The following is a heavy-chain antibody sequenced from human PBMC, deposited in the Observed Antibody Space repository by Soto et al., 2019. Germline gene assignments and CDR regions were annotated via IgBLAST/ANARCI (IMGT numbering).Heavy chain of an antibody. CDR1: GGTFSSYA. CDR3: ARFLPDSMIVVSTRYGMDV. J-gene: IGHJ6*02. CDR2: IIPIFGTA. Sequence: EASVKVSCKASGGTFSSYAISWVRQAPGQGLEWMGGIIPIFGTANYAQKFQGRVTITADESTSTAYMELSSLRSEDTAVYYCARFLPDSMIVVSTRYGMDVWGQGTTVTVSS. V-gene: IGHV1-69*13. D-gene: IGHD3-22*01.